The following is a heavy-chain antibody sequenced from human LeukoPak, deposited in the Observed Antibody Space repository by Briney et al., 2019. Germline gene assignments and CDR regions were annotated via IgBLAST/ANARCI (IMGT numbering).Heavy chain of an antibody. Sequence: RAGGSLRLSCAASGFTFSSYSMNWVRQAPGKGLEWVSSISSSSSYIYYADSVKGRFTISRDNAKNSLYLQMNSLRAEDTAVYYCTTLHDSSGYMVDYWGQGTLVTVSS. V-gene: IGHV3-21*01. CDR2: ISSSSSYI. CDR1: GFTFSSYS. CDR3: TTLHDSSGYMVDY. D-gene: IGHD3-22*01. J-gene: IGHJ4*02.